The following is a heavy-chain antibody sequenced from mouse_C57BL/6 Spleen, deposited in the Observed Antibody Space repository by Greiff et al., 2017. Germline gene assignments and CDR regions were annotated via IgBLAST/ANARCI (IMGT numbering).Heavy chain of an antibody. D-gene: IGHD2-2*01. Sequence: EVKLMESEGGLVQPGSSMKLSCTASGFTFSDYYMAWVRQVPEKGLEWVANINYDGSSTYYLDSLKSRFIISRDNAKNILYLQMSSLKSEDTATYYCARSWGYDAFDYWGQGTTLTVSS. CDR1: GFTFSDYY. J-gene: IGHJ2*01. V-gene: IGHV5-16*01. CDR3: ARSWGYDAFDY. CDR2: INYDGSST.